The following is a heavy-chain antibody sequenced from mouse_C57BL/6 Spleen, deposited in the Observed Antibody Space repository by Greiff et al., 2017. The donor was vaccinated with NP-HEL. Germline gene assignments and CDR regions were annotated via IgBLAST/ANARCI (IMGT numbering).Heavy chain of an antibody. CDR1: GYTFTSYW. V-gene: IGHV1-64*01. CDR2: IHPNSGST. J-gene: IGHJ4*01. D-gene: IGHD1-1*01. CDR3: ARSRGTTVPWAMDY. Sequence: QVQLQQPGAELVKPGASVKLSCKASGYTFTSYWMHWVKQRPGQGLEWIGMIHPNSGSTNYNEKFKSKATLTVDKSSSTAYMQLSSLTSEDSAVYYCARSRGTTVPWAMDYWGQGTSVTVSS.